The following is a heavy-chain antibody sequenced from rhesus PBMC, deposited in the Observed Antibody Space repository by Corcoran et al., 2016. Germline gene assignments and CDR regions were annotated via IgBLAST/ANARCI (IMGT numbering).Heavy chain of an antibody. CDR3: ARESTAAGFDY. CDR2: IGGRSGIT. CDR1: GYSIRSGYG. J-gene: IGHJ4*01. D-gene: IGHD4-29*01. Sequence: QVQLKESGPGLVKPSETLSLTCAVSGYSIRSGYGWSWIRQPPGKGLEWIGYIGGRSGITNYNPTLKSRVTFARDTTKNQFSLKLSSVTAAVTAVYYCARESTAAGFDYWGQGVLVTVSS. V-gene: IGHV4-127*01.